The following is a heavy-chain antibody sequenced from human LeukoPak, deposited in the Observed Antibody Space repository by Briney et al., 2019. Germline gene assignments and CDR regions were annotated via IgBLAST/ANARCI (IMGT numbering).Heavy chain of an antibody. D-gene: IGHD3-22*01. CDR1: GFTFSSYS. CDR2: SSSSSSYI. J-gene: IGHJ3*02. Sequence: GGSLRLSCAASGFTFSSYSMNWVRQAPGKGLEWVSSSSSSSSYIYYADSVKGRFTISRDNAKNSLYLQMNSLRAEDTAVYYCARDPRITMIVGDANDAFDIWGQGTMVTVSS. V-gene: IGHV3-21*01. CDR3: ARDPRITMIVGDANDAFDI.